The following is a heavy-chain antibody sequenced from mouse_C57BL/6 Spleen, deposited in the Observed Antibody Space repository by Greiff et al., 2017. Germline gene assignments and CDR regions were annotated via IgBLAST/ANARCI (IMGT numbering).Heavy chain of an antibody. CDR1: GYTFTSYG. V-gene: IGHV1-81*01. CDR3: AKGDYYGSSYGFAY. CDR2: IYPRSGNT. D-gene: IGHD1-1*01. Sequence: VQLQQSGAELARPGASVKLSCKASGYTFTSYGISWVKQRTGQGLEWIGEIYPRSGNTYYNEKFKGKATLTADKSSSTAYMELRSLTSDDSAVYFCAKGDYYGSSYGFAYWGQGTLVTVSA. J-gene: IGHJ3*01.